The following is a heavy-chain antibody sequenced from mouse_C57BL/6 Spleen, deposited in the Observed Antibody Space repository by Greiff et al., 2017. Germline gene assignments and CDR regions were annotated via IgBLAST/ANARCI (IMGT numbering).Heavy chain of an antibody. D-gene: IGHD1-1*01. Sequence: VQLQQSGPELVKPGASVKISCKASGYAFSSSWMNWVKQRPGKGLEWIGRIYPGDGDTNYNGKFKGKATLTADKSSSTAYMQLSSLTSEDSAVYFCASRGITTVFDYWGQGTTLTVSS. CDR3: ASRGITTVFDY. V-gene: IGHV1-82*01. CDR2: IYPGDGDT. CDR1: GYAFSSSW. J-gene: IGHJ2*01.